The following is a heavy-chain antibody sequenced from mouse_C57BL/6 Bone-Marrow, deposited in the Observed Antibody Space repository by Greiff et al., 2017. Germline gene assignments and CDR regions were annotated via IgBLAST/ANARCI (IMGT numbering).Heavy chain of an antibody. D-gene: IGHD2-3*01. Sequence: QVHVKQPGAELVKPGASVKLSCKASGYTFTSYWMHWVKQRPGRGLEWIGRIDPNSGGTKYNEKFKSKATLTVDKPSSTAYMQLSSLTSEDSAVYYCARGGMVTTRYYAMDYWGQGTSVTVSS. CDR1: GYTFTSYW. CDR3: ARGGMVTTRYYAMDY. CDR2: IDPNSGGT. V-gene: IGHV1-72*01. J-gene: IGHJ4*01.